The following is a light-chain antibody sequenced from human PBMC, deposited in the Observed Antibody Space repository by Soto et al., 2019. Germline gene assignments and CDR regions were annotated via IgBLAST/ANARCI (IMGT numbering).Light chain of an antibody. CDR2: DAS. CDR1: QSVSSY. V-gene: IGKV3-11*01. J-gene: IGKJ4*01. Sequence: EIVLTQSPATLSLSPGERATLSCRASQSVSSYLAWYQQKPGQAPRLLIYDASTRATGIPARFSGGGSGTDFTLTIISIEPEDFAAYYCQQRSNWPPLTFGAGTKVEIK. CDR3: QQRSNWPPLT.